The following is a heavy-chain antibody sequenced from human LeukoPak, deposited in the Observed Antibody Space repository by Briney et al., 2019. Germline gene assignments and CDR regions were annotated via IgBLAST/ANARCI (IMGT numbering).Heavy chain of an antibody. D-gene: IGHD3-22*01. CDR3: AREGYYDSSGMYYFDY. V-gene: IGHV1-18*01. CDR2: ISAYNGNT. CDR1: GYTFTSYG. J-gene: IGHJ4*02. Sequence: ASVKVSCKASGYTFTSYGISWVRQAPGQGRGWMGWISAYNGNTNYAQKLQGRVTMTTDTSTSTAYMELRSLRPDDTAVYYCAREGYYDSSGMYYFDYWGQGTLVTVSS.